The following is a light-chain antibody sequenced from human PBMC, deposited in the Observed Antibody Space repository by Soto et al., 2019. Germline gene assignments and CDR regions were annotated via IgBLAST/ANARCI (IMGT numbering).Light chain of an antibody. CDR1: QTIPRW. V-gene: IGKV1-5*01. J-gene: IGKJ1*01. CDR2: DAS. CDR3: QQYNSYSWT. Sequence: DIQMTESPSAVSASVGDRVTITCRASQTIPRWMAWYQQKPGKAPKLLIYDASTLESGVPSRFSGSRSGTEFTLTISSLQPDDFATYYCQQYNSYSWTFGQGTKVDIK.